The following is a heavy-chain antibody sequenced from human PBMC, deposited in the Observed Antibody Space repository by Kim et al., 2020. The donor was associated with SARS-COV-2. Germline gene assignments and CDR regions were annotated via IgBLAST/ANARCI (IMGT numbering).Heavy chain of an antibody. J-gene: IGHJ5*02. D-gene: IGHD3-16*01. V-gene: IGHV4-61*08. CDR2: VSHTGSA. CDR1: GASVSSSGHF. Sequence: SETLSLTCTVSGASVSSSGHFWSWIRQAPGKELEWIGYVSHTGSAKSNPSLESRVTLSVDTSRSQFSLTLMSVTAADTAVYYCARVTFAGFFQLFGDFDP. CDR3: ARVTFAGFFQLFGDFDP.